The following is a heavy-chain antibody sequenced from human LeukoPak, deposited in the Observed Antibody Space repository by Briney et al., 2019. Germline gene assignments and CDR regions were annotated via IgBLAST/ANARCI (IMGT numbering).Heavy chain of an antibody. Sequence: SETLSLTCSVSGGSISSYYWSWIRQPPGRGLEWIGYIYYSGRTSYNPSLKSRVTISVDTSKNQFSLKLSSVTAADTAVYFCARGPYSYDSSGAFDIWGQGTMVTVSS. J-gene: IGHJ3*02. CDR3: ARGPYSYDSSGAFDI. CDR1: GGSISSYY. CDR2: IYYSGRT. D-gene: IGHD3-22*01. V-gene: IGHV4-59*08.